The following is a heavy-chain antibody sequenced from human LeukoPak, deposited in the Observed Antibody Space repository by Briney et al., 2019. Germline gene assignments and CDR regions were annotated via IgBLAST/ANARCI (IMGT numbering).Heavy chain of an antibody. CDR3: ARPHSSGYSLTYYFDY. V-gene: IGHV3-48*04. Sequence: PGGSLRLSCAASGFTFSSYSMNWVRQAPGKGLEWVSYISSSSSTIYYADSVKGRFTISRDNAKNSLYLQMNSLRAEDTAVYYCARPHSSGYSLTYYFDYWGQGTLVTVSS. D-gene: IGHD3-22*01. CDR2: ISSSSSTI. J-gene: IGHJ4*02. CDR1: GFTFSSYS.